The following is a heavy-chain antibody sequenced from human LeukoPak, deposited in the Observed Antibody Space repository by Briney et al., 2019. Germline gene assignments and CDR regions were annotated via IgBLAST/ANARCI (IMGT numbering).Heavy chain of an antibody. CDR1: GFSLSTTGVG. CDR2: IYGNDDK. J-gene: IGHJ5*02. D-gene: IGHD4-17*01. CDR3: AHRRKAVGENWFDP. Sequence: SGPTLVNPTQTLTLTCTFSGFSLSTTGVGVGWIRQPPGKALEWLAVIYGNDDKRYSPSLRSRLTITKDTSKNQVVLTLTNMDPVDTATYYCAHRRKAVGENWFDPWGPGTLVTVS. V-gene: IGHV2-5*01.